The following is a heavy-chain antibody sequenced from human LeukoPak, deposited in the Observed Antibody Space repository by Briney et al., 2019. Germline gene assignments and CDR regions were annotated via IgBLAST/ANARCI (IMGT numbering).Heavy chain of an antibody. CDR2: INPSGGST. CDR3: ARAKLRYFDWSPYGMGY. Sequence: ASVKVSCTASGYTVTSYYMHWVRQAPGQGLEWMGIINPSGGSTSYAQKFQGRVTMTRDTSTSTIYMELSSLRSEDTAVYYCARAKLRYFDWSPYGMGYWGQGTLVTVSS. V-gene: IGHV1-46*01. CDR1: GYTVTSYY. J-gene: IGHJ4*02. D-gene: IGHD3-9*01.